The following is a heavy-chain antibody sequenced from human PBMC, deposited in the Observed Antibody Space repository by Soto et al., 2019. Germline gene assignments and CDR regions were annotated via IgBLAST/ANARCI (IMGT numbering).Heavy chain of an antibody. J-gene: IGHJ3*02. Sequence: QVQLQESGPGLVKPSQTLSLTCTVSGGSISSGGYYWSWIRQHPGKGLEWIGYIYYSGSTYYNPSLKRRVNLSVDTCKDQFSLKLSSVTAADTAVYYCARAKLDGAFDSSGQGTMVTVSS. V-gene: IGHV4-31*03. CDR1: GGSISSGGYY. D-gene: IGHD6-13*01. CDR2: IYYSGST. CDR3: ARAKLDGAFDS.